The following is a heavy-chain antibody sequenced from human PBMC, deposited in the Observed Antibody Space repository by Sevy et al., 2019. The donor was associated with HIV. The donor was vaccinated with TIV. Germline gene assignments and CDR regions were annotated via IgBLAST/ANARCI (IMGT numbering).Heavy chain of an antibody. CDR3: AKTLQKLPFHPHYFDY. Sequence: GGSLRLSCGVSGFALRSYTMNWVRQAPGKGLEWVASISATGGSTYYADSVKGRFTISRDVSKSTLYLQMNSLTVEDTAMFYCAKTLQKLPFHPHYFDYWGQGTLVTVSS. CDR1: GFALRSYT. CDR2: ISATGGST. J-gene: IGHJ4*02. V-gene: IGHV3-23*01. D-gene: IGHD2-21*02.